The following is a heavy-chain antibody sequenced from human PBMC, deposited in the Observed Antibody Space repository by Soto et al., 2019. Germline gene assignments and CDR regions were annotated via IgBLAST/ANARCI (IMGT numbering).Heavy chain of an antibody. CDR2: IYYSGST. D-gene: IGHD2-15*01. V-gene: IGHV4-39*01. Sequence: QLQLQESGPGLVKPSETLSLTCTVSGGSISSSSYYWGWIRQPPGKGLEWIGSIYYSGSTYYNPSRKSRVTISVDTSKTQFSLKPSSVTAADTAVYYCARHTPAISISDHWGQGTLVTVSS. CDR1: GGSISSSSYY. CDR3: ARHTPAISISDH. J-gene: IGHJ4*02.